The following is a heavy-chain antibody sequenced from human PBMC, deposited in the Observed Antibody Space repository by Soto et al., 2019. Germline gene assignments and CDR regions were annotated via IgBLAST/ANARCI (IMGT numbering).Heavy chain of an antibody. CDR2: ISAYNGNT. D-gene: IGHD3-22*01. J-gene: IGHJ4*02. CDR1: GYTFTSYG. Sequence: QVQLVQSGAEVKKPGASVKVSCKASGYTFTSYGISWVRQAPGQGLEWMAWISAYNGNTNYAQKLQDRVTMTTDTSTSTAYMELRSLRSDDTAVYYCARAPLVTMIVACVDYWGQGTLVTVSS. V-gene: IGHV1-18*01. CDR3: ARAPLVTMIVACVDY.